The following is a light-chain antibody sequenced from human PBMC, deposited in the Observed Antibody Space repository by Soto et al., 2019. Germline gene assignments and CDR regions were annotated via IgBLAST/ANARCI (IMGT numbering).Light chain of an antibody. J-gene: IGKJ1*01. CDR3: QQRSKMPLT. Sequence: EIVMTQSPGTLSVSPGERATLSCRASQTIDTHLSWYQQKPGQAPRLLIYDASNRATGIPARFSGTGSETDFTLTISSLEPEDFAIYYCQQRSKMPLTFGHGTKVHIK. CDR2: DAS. V-gene: IGKV3-11*01. CDR1: QTIDTH.